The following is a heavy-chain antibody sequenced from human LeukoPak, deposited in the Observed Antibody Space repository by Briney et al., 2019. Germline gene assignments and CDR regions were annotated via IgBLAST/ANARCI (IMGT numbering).Heavy chain of an antibody. J-gene: IGHJ4*02. CDR1: GYTFTGYY. D-gene: IGHD3-3*01. CDR3: ARDTDYDFWSDYYGYFDY. Sequence: ASVKVSCKASGYTFTGYYMHWVRQAPGQGLEWMGWINPNSGGTNYAQKFQGRVTMTRDTSISTAYMELSRLRSDDTAVYYCARDTDYDFWSDYYGYFDYWGQGTLVTVSS. V-gene: IGHV1-2*02. CDR2: INPNSGGT.